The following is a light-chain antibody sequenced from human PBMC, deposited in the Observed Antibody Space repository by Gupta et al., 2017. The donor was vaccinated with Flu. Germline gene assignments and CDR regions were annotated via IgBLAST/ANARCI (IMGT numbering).Light chain of an antibody. J-gene: IGLJ1*01. CDR2: DNS. V-gene: IGLV1-44*01. CDR3: AVWDDSLNGHYV. Sequence: VPFSCSGSSSNIGSYPVDWYQQLPGTAPTLLIYDNSQRPSGVPDRFSGSKSGTSASLAISGLQSEDEADYYCAVWDDSLNGHYVFGSGTKVTVL. CDR1: SSNIGSYP.